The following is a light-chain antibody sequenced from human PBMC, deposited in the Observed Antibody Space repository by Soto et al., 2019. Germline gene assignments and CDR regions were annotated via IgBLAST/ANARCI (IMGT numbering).Light chain of an antibody. J-gene: IGLJ2*01. Sequence: QSALTQPASVSGSPGQSITISCTGTTSDVGTYKFVSWYQQHQGIAPKLMIYEVSERPSGVSNRFSGSKSGNTASLTISGLQAEDEADYYCCSHAGSHVIFGGGTKVTVL. CDR1: TSDVGTYKF. CDR2: EVS. CDR3: CSHAGSHVI. V-gene: IGLV2-23*02.